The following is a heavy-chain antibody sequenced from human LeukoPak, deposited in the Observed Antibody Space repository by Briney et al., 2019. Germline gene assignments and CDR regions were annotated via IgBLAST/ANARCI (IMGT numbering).Heavy chain of an antibody. CDR3: TTRSLYYDSSGYYYSDIDY. Sequence: GGSLRLSCAASGLTFSNAWMSWVRQAPGKGLEWVGRIKSKTDGGTTDYAAPVKGRFTISRDDSKNTLYLQMNSLKTEDTAVYYCTTRSLYYDSSGYYYSDIDYWGQGTLVTVSS. CDR2: IKSKTDGGTT. J-gene: IGHJ4*02. V-gene: IGHV3-15*01. D-gene: IGHD3-22*01. CDR1: GLTFSNAW.